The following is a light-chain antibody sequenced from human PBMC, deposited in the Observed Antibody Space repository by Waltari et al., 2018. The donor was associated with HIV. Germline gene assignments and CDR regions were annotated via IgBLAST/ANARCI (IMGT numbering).Light chain of an antibody. CDR1: SSTLGAGSS. Sequence: QSVLTQPPSVSGAPGQRVTIPCTGSSSTLGAGSSVPWYQQLPGTAPKLLIYGNSNRPSGVPDRFSGSKAGTSAALASTGLQAEDEADYYCQSYDSSLSVVFGGGTKLTVL. V-gene: IGLV1-40*01. CDR3: QSYDSSLSVV. CDR2: GNS. J-gene: IGLJ2*01.